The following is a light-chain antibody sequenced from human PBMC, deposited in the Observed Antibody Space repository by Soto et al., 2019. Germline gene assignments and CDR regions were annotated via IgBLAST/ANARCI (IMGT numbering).Light chain of an antibody. Sequence: EIVLTQSPGTLSLSPGERATLSCRASQSIRSNSLAWYQQRPGQAPRLLIYAASSRATGIPDRFSGSGSGTDFTLTISRLEPEDSAVYYCHQYTSPLTFGGGTKVEI. CDR3: HQYTSPLT. CDR1: QSIRSNS. J-gene: IGKJ4*01. V-gene: IGKV3-20*01. CDR2: AAS.